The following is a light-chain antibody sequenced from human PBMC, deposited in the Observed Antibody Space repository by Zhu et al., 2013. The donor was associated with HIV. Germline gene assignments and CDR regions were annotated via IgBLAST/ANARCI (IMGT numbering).Light chain of an antibody. V-gene: IGKV1-39*01. Sequence: DIQMTQSPSSLSASVGDRVIITCRASQSISYYVNWYQQKPGKAPHLLIYAASNLQSGVPSRFSGSGSGTDFTLTISSLQPEDFATYYCQQSYSIPLTFAGGTKVEIK. J-gene: IGKJ4*01. CDR3: QQSYSIPLT. CDR1: QSISYY. CDR2: AAS.